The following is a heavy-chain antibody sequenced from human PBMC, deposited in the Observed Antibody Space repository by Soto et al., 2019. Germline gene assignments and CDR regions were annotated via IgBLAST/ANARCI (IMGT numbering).Heavy chain of an antibody. J-gene: IGHJ4*02. CDR1: GYIFSDYG. CDR2: ISGYSGNA. D-gene: IGHD4-17*01. Sequence: QVHVVQSGAEVKRPGDSVKVSCKTSGYIFSDYGINCVRQAPGQGLEWMGWISGYSGNANLAQKFQGRVAMSRDTATRTAYMELRSLRSDDTAVYYCAKRTSGTTWGESDYWGQGTLVTVSS. CDR3: AKRTSGTTWGESDY. V-gene: IGHV1-18*04.